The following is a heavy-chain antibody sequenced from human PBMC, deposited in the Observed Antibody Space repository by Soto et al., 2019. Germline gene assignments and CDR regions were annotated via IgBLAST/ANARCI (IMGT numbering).Heavy chain of an antibody. Sequence: ASVKVSCKASGDTFSRYTISWVRQAPGQGLEWLGRIIPSLGVSNYAQRFQGRVTVTADISTSTAYMELNSLTSEDTAVYYCACPVGGYCTSSRCYSPFDYWGQGALVTVSS. J-gene: IGHJ4*02. CDR1: GDTFSRYT. CDR2: IIPSLGVS. D-gene: IGHD2-2*01. V-gene: IGHV1-69*02. CDR3: ACPVGGYCTSSRCYSPFDY.